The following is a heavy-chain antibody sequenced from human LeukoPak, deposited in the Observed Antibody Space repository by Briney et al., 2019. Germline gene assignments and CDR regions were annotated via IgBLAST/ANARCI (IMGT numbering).Heavy chain of an antibody. J-gene: IGHJ5*02. D-gene: IGHD3-22*01. Sequence: GASVKVSCKASGYTFTSYDINWVRQATGQGLEWVGWMKPNTGNTGYAQKFQGRVTMTRNTSISTAYMELSSLRSEDTAVYYCARGDSSGYIRFDPWGQGTLVTVSS. CDR3: ARGDSSGYIRFDP. CDR1: GYTFTSYD. V-gene: IGHV1-8*01. CDR2: MKPNTGNT.